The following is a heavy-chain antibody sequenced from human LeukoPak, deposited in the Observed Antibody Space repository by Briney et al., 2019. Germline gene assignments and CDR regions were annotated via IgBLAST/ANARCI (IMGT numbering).Heavy chain of an antibody. CDR2: INHSGST. J-gene: IGHJ4*02. V-gene: IGHV4-34*01. Sequence: SQTLSLTCAVYGGSFSGYYWSWIRRPPGKGLEWIGEINHSGSTNYNPSLKSRVTISVDTSKNQFSLKLSSVTAADTAVYYCARRRRTKPAYFDYWGQGTLVTVSS. CDR3: ARRRRTKPAYFDY. CDR1: GGSFSGYY.